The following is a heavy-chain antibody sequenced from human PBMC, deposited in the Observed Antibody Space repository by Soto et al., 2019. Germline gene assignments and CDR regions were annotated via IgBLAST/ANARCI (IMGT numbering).Heavy chain of an antibody. CDR3: ARDWGMTTVTTFPFDY. J-gene: IGHJ4*02. CDR1: GYTFTSYG. CDR2: ISAYNGNT. V-gene: IGHV1-18*04. D-gene: IGHD4-4*01. Sequence: VASVKVSCKASGYTFTSYGISWVRQAPGQGLEWMGWISAYNGNTNYAQKLQGRVTMTTDTSTSTAYMELRSLRSDDTAVYYCARDWGMTTVTTFPFDYWGQGTLVTVSS.